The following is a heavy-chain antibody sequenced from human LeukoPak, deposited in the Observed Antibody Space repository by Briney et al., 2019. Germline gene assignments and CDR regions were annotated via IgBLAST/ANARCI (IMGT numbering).Heavy chain of an antibody. Sequence: PSETLSLTCAVYGGSFSGYYWSWIRQPPGKGLEWIGEINHSGSTNYNPSLKSRVTISVDTSKNQFSLKLSSVTAADTAVYYCARGSSVVALDYWGQGTLVTVSS. CDR3: ARGSSVVALDY. CDR2: INHSGST. CDR1: GGSFSGYY. D-gene: IGHD5-12*01. V-gene: IGHV4-34*01. J-gene: IGHJ4*02.